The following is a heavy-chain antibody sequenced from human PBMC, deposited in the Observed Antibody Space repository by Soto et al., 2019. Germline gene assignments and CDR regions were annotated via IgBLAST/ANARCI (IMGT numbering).Heavy chain of an antibody. CDR1: GFSLSTSGVG. J-gene: IGHJ3*02. D-gene: IGHD3-3*01. CDR2: IYWNDDK. V-gene: IGHV2-5*01. CDR3: AHRAMGYDFWSGYYRGATDAFDI. Sequence: QITLKESGPTLVKPTQTLTLTCTFSGFSLSTSGVGVGWIRQPPGKALEWLALIYWNDDKRYSPSLKSRLTITKDTSKNQVVLTMTNLDPVDTATYYSAHRAMGYDFWSGYYRGATDAFDIWGQGTMVTVSS.